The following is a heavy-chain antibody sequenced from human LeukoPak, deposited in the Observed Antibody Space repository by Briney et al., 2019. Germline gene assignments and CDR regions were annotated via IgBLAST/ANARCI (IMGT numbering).Heavy chain of an antibody. Sequence: GGSLRLSCAASGFTFSISSMAWFRQAPGKGLEWVSSISANGGATYYTDSVKGRFTVSRDNYENTVSLQMNSLRAEDTAVYYCARDPRIYCTNGICRDDYFDNWGQGTLVTVSS. J-gene: IGHJ4*02. CDR1: GFTFSISS. D-gene: IGHD2-8*01. CDR3: ARDPRIYCTNGICRDDYFDN. CDR2: ISANGGAT. V-gene: IGHV3-23*01.